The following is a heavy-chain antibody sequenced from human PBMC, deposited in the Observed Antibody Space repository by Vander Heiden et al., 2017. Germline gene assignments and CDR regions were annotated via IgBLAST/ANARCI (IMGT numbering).Heavy chain of an antibody. V-gene: IGHV3-9*01. CDR3: AKGYSSGWSYFDY. CDR1: GFTFDDYA. D-gene: IGHD6-19*01. CDR2: IRWNSGDI. J-gene: IGHJ4*02. Sequence: EVQLVESGGGLVQPGRSLRLSCAASGFTFDDYARHWVRQAAGKGLEWVSGIRWNSGDIGYADSVKGRFTISRDNAKNSLYLQMNSLRAEDTALYYCAKGYSSGWSYFDYWGQGTLVTVSS.